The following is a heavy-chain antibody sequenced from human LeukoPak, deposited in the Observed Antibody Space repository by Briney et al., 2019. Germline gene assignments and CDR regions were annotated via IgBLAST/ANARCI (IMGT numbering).Heavy chain of an antibody. Sequence: SETLSLTCAVSDYSISSGDYWGWIRQPPGKGLEWIGSVYYSGSTHYSPSLKNRVTISVDTSKNQFSLKLRSVTAADTALYYCARSDSSGYFDYWGQRTLVTVSS. J-gene: IGHJ4*02. CDR3: ARSDSSGYFDY. D-gene: IGHD3-22*01. CDR2: VYYSGST. CDR1: DYSISSGDY. V-gene: IGHV4-38-2*01.